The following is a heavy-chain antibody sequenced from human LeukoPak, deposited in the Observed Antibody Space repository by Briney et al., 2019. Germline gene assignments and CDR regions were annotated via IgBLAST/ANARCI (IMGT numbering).Heavy chain of an antibody. D-gene: IGHD3-16*01. CDR2: IYYSGST. Sequence: SETLSLTCTVSGGSISSYYWSWIRQPPGKGLEWIGYIYYSGSTNYNPSLKSRVTISVDTSKNQFSLKLSSVTAADTAVYYCARGGEIHGFDYWGQGTLVTVSS. CDR3: ARGGEIHGFDY. J-gene: IGHJ4*02. CDR1: GGSISSYY. V-gene: IGHV4-59*01.